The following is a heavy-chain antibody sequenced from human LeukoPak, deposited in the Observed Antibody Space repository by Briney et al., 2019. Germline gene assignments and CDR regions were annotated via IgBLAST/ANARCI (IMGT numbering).Heavy chain of an antibody. CDR3: ARAQSNQMATKI. V-gene: IGHV4-39*07. Sequence: SETLSLTCTVSGGSISSGVYYWGWIRQPPGKGLEWIGSIYYSGSTYYNPSLKSQVTISVDTSKNQFSLKLSSVTAADTAVYYCARAQSNQMATKIWGQGTLVTVSS. CDR2: IYYSGST. CDR1: GGSISSGVYY. J-gene: IGHJ4*02. D-gene: IGHD5-24*01.